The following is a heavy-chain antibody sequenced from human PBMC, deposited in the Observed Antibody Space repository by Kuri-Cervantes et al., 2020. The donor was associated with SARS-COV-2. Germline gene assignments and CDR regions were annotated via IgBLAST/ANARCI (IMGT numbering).Heavy chain of an antibody. V-gene: IGHV1-69*13. J-gene: IGHJ3*02. Sequence: SVKVSCKASGGTFSSYAISWVRQAPGQGLEWMGRIIPIFGTANYAQKFQGRVTITADESTSTAYMELSSLRSEDTAVYYCARDRTAVVPAAIPGSDAFDIWGQGTMITVSS. CDR3: ARDRTAVVPAAIPGSDAFDI. CDR2: IIPIFGTA. CDR1: GGTFSSYA. D-gene: IGHD2-2*02.